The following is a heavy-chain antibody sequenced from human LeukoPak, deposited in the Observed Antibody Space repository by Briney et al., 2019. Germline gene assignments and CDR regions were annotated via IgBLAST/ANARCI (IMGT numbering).Heavy chain of an antibody. CDR3: XXXXYGXXXXXKXXXXXGMDV. CDR1: GFTFSSYS. D-gene: IGHD3-10*01. V-gene: IGHV3-21*01. Sequence: GGSLRLSCAASGFTFSSYSMTWVRQAPGKGLEWVSSISSSSSYIYYADSVKGRFTISRDNAKNSLYLQMSSLRAEDTAVYXXXXXXYGXXXXXKXXXXXGMDVWGQGTTVTVSS. J-gene: IGHJ6*02. CDR2: ISSSSSYI.